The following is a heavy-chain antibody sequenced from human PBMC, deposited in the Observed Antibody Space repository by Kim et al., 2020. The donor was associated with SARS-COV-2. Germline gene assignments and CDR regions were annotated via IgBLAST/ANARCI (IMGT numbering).Heavy chain of an antibody. CDR3: ARFGEYFDFWGQGTLLSTPTRRGRAPLSVYRSKNQFSLKLCSVTASDTALYDWARCGNYFDY. CDR1: GGSVSSGSYY. V-gene: IGHV4-61*01. D-gene: IGHD3-10*01. Sequence: SETLSLTCTVSGGSVSSGSYYWSWIRQPPGRGLEGIGYIYYSGRTNSNPSLKSRVTISVDTSKNQFSLKLSSVTAADTAVYYCARFGEYFDFWGQGTLLSTPTRRGRAPLSVYRSKNQFSLKLCSVTASDTALYDWARCGNYFDYWGQGPLVTVSS. CDR2: IYYSGRT. J-gene: IGHJ4*02.